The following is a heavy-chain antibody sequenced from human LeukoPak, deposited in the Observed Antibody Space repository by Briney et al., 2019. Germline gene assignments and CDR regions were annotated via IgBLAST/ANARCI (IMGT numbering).Heavy chain of an antibody. Sequence: ASVKVSCKASGYTFTGYYIHWVRQSPGQPLEWLGWISAYNGNTNYAQKLQGRVTMTTDASTSTAYRELSRLRSEDTAVYYCARVKVDTIFGVVTSTGYMDVWGKGTTVTVSS. V-gene: IGHV1-18*04. CDR1: GYTFTGYY. CDR3: ARVKVDTIFGVVTSTGYMDV. D-gene: IGHD3-3*01. J-gene: IGHJ6*03. CDR2: ISAYNGNT.